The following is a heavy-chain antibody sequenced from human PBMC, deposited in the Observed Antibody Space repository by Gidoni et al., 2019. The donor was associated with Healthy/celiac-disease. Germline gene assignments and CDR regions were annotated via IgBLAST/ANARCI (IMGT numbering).Heavy chain of an antibody. D-gene: IGHD2-15*01. V-gene: IGHV3-23*01. J-gene: IGHJ6*02. CDR3: ASAVGNIVVVVAPQLSDYYYYGMDV. CDR2: ISGSGGST. Sequence: EVQLLESGGGLVQPGGSLRLSCAASGFTFSSYAMSWVRQAPGKGLEWVSAISGSGGSTYYADYGKGRFTISRDNSKNTLYLQMNSLRAEDTAVYYCASAVGNIVVVVAPQLSDYYYYGMDVWGQGTTVTVSS. CDR1: GFTFSSYA.